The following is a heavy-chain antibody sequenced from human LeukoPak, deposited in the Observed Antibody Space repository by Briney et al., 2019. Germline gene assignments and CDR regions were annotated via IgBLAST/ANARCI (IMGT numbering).Heavy chain of an antibody. V-gene: IGHV1-2*04. Sequence: ASVKVSCKASGYTFTGYYMHWVRRAPGQGLEWMGWINPNSGGTNYAQKFQGWVTMTRDTSISTAYMELSRLRSDDTAVYYCARARRVLATVPHAFDIWGQGTMVTVSS. J-gene: IGHJ3*02. CDR2: INPNSGGT. D-gene: IGHD5-12*01. CDR1: GYTFTGYY. CDR3: ARARRVLATVPHAFDI.